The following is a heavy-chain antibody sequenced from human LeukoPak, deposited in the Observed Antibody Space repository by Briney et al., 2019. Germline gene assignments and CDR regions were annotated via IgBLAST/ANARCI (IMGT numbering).Heavy chain of an antibody. D-gene: IGHD5-12*01. CDR1: GGTFSSYA. Sequence: SVKVSCKASGGTFSSYAISWVRQAPGQGLEWMGGIIPIFGTANYAQKFQGRVTMTRNTSISTAYMELSSLRSEDTAVYYCARGGRYGGYGIDYWGQGTLVTVSS. CDR3: ARGGRYGGYGIDY. CDR2: IIPIFGTA. V-gene: IGHV1-69*05. J-gene: IGHJ4*02.